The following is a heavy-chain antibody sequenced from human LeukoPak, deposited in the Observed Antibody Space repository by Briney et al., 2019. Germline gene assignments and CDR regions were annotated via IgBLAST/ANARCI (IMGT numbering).Heavy chain of an antibody. CDR3: ARDPSGYFNY. Sequence: SETLSLTCTVSGGSVSSGNYYWSWIRQPPGKGLDWIGYIYYSGSTNYNPSLKSRVAISVDTSKNQFSLRLSSVTAADTAVYYCARDPSGYFNYWGQGTLATVSS. J-gene: IGHJ4*02. D-gene: IGHD3-22*01. CDR1: GGSVSSGNYY. CDR2: IYYSGST. V-gene: IGHV4-61*01.